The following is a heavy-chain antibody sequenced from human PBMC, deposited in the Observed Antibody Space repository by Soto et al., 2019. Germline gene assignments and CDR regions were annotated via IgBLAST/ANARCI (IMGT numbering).Heavy chain of an antibody. CDR3: ARRTSLRSWFDP. CDR1: GGSISSYY. CDR2: IYYSGST. Sequence: SETLSLTCTVSGGSISSYYWGWIRQPPGKGLEWIGYIYYSGSTNYNPSLKSRVTISVDTSKNQFSLKLSSVTAADTAVYYCARRTSLRSWFDPWGQGTLVTVSS. J-gene: IGHJ5*02. V-gene: IGHV4-59*01. D-gene: IGHD4-17*01.